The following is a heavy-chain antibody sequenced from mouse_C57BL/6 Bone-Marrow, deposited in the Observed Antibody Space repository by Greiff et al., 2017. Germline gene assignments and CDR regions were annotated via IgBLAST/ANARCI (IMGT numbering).Heavy chain of an antibody. CDR1: GYTFTDYY. CDR3: ARDYDVDY. Sequence: VQLQQSGAELVRPGASVKLSCKASGYTFTDYYINWVKQRPGQGLEWIARLYPGSGNTYYNEKFKGKATLTAEKSSSTAYMQLSSLTSEDSAVYCCARDYDVDYWGQGTTLTVSS. J-gene: IGHJ2*01. CDR2: LYPGSGNT. D-gene: IGHD2-4*01. V-gene: IGHV1-76*01.